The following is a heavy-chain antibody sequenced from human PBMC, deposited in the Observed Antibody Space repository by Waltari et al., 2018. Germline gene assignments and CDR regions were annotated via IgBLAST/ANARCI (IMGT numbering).Heavy chain of an antibody. V-gene: IGHV4-30-4*08. Sequence: QVQLQESGPGLAKPSQTVSLTCTVSGGSISSGDYYWRWNRQPPGKGLEWIGYIYYSGSTYYNPSLKSRVTISVDTSKNQFSLKLSSVTAADTAVYYCARVKGARPGAYYYYYMDVWGKGTTVTVSS. J-gene: IGHJ6*03. CDR2: IYYSGST. CDR3: ARVKGARPGAYYYYYMDV. CDR1: GGSISSGDYY. D-gene: IGHD6-6*01.